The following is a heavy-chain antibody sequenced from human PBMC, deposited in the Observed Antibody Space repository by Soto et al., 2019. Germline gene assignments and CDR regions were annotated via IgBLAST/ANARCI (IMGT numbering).Heavy chain of an antibody. V-gene: IGHV4-30-4*01. CDR2: IYYSGST. CDR3: ARATIVLVPAAMVSRWFDP. D-gene: IGHD2-2*01. CDR1: GGSISSGDYY. J-gene: IGHJ5*02. Sequence: PSETLSLTCTVSGGSISSGDYYWSWIRQPPGKGLEWIGYIYYSGSTYYNPSLKSRVTISVDTSKNQFSLKLSSVTAADTAVYYCARATIVLVPAAMVSRWFDPWGQGTLVTVSS.